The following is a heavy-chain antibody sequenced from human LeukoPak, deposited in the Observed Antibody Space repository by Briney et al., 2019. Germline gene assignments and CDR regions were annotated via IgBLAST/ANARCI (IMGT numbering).Heavy chain of an antibody. D-gene: IGHD2-15*01. J-gene: IGHJ4*02. V-gene: IGHV3-23*01. CDR1: GFTLSSYA. CDR2: ISVSGNT. Sequence: PGGSLRLSCAASGFTLSSYAMSWVRQGPGKGLEWVSAISVSGNTYRADSVKGRFTISRDSYKNTLYLQMNSLRAEDAAVYYCAKAPVTTCSGACCYPFDYWGQGTLVTVSS. CDR3: AKAPVTTCSGACCYPFDY.